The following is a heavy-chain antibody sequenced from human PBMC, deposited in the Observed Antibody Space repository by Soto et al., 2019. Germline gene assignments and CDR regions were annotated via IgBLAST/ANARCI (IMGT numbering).Heavy chain of an antibody. CDR2: VHDSWGA. V-gene: IGHV4-59*08. Sequence: SETLSLTCTVSGGSMSGYYWSWIRLPPGKPMEWIGYVHDSWGAAYNPSLRGRVAISLDTSKSQFSLSLTSVSATDTAMYYCVRQGYGPLHGLVDVWGQGTTVT. CDR1: GGSMSGYY. CDR3: VRQGYGPLHGLVDV. J-gene: IGHJ6*02. D-gene: IGHD5-18*01.